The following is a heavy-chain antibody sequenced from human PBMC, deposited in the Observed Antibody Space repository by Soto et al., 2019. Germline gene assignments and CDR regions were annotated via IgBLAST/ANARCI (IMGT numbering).Heavy chain of an antibody. J-gene: IGHJ6*02. CDR3: ARRLYYDSSGFEGGGMDV. CDR1: GSSISSSSYY. CDR2: IYYRGST. V-gene: IGHV4-39*01. Sequence: PSETLSRIFTISGSSISSSSYYWGWIRQPPGNGLEWIGSIYYRGSTYYNPSLKSRVTISVDTSKNQFSLKLCSVTAADSAVYYCARRLYYDSSGFEGGGMDVWGQGTTVT. D-gene: IGHD3-22*01.